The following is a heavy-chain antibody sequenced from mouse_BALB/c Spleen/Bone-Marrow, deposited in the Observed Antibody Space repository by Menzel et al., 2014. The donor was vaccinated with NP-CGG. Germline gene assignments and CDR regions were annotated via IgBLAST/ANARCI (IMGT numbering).Heavy chain of an antibody. D-gene: IGHD1-1*01. V-gene: IGHV1-54*01. CDR1: GYAFTNYL. J-gene: IGHJ3*01. Sequence: QVQLQQPGAELVRPGTSVKVSCKASGYAFTNYLIEWVKQRPGQGLEWIGVINSGSGGTDYNEKFKVKATLTANKSSSTAYMQLSSQTSDDYAVYFCASRITVVVRRAYWGQGTLVTVSA. CDR2: INSGSGGT. CDR3: ASRITVVVRRAY.